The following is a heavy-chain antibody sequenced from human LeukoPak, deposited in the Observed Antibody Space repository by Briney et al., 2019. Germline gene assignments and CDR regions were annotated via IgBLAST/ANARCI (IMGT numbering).Heavy chain of an antibody. Sequence: SPSETLSLTCTVSGGSISSYYWSWIRQPAGKGLEWIGRIYTSGSTNYNPSLKSRVTMSVDTSKNQFSLKLSSVTAADTAVYYCARAKRSNYYDSSEVAAFDIWGQGTMVTVSS. CDR2: IYTSGST. V-gene: IGHV4-4*07. CDR3: ARAKRSNYYDSSEVAAFDI. J-gene: IGHJ3*02. CDR1: GGSISSYY. D-gene: IGHD3-22*01.